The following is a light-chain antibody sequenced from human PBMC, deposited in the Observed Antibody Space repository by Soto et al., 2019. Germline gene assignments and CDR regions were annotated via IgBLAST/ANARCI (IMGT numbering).Light chain of an antibody. V-gene: IGKV3-15*01. CDR2: GAS. CDR1: QSVSSN. Sequence: EIVMTQSPATLSVSPGERATLSCRASQSVSSNLAWYQQKPGQAPRLLIYGASTRATGIPARFSGSGSGTEFTLTNSRLQSEDFAVYYCQQYNNWPPLTFGGGTKVESK. CDR3: QQYNNWPPLT. J-gene: IGKJ4*01.